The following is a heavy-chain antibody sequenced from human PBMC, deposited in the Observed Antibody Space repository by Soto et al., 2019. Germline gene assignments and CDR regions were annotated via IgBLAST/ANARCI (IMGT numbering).Heavy chain of an antibody. Sequence: PGGSLRLSCAASGFTFSDYYMSWIRQAPGKGLEWVSYISSSGSTIYYADSVKGRFTISRDNAKNSLYLQMNSLRAEDTAVYYCARSRFWSGYLYYMDVWGKGTTVTVSS. V-gene: IGHV3-11*01. CDR3: ARSRFWSGYLYYMDV. J-gene: IGHJ6*03. CDR1: GFTFSDYY. D-gene: IGHD3-3*01. CDR2: ISSSGSTI.